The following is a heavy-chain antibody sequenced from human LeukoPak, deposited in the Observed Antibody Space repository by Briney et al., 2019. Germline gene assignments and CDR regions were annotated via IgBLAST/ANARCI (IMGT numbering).Heavy chain of an antibody. Sequence: SQTLSLTCTVSGGSISSGGYYWSWIRQHPGKGLEWIGYIYYSGGTYYNPSLKSRVTISVDTSKNQFSLKLCSVTAADTAVYYCARAVVPAAIISGNFWFDPWARELWSPSPQ. CDR1: GGSISSGGYY. CDR2: IYYSGGT. J-gene: IGHJ5*02. D-gene: IGHD2-2*01. CDR3: ARAVVPAAIISGNFWFDP. V-gene: IGHV4-31*03.